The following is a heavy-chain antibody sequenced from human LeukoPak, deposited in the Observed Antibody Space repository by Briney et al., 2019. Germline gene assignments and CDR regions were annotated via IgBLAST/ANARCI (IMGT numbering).Heavy chain of an antibody. Sequence: PSETLSLTCAVYGGSFSGYYWSWIRQPPGKGLEWIGEIYHSGSTNYNPSLKSRVTISVGKSKNQFSLKLSSVTAADTAVYYCARAGVIAAPSGYFDYWGQGTLVTVSS. J-gene: IGHJ4*02. D-gene: IGHD6-6*01. CDR1: GGSFSGYY. CDR2: IYHSGST. V-gene: IGHV4-34*01. CDR3: ARAGVIAAPSGYFDY.